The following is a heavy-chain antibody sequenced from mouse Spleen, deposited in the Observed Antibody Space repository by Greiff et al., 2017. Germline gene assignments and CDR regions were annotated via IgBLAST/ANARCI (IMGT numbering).Heavy chain of an antibody. Sequence: VQLQESGAELVRPGASVTLSCKASGYTFTDYEMHWVKQTPVHGLEWIGAIDPETGGTAYNQKFKGKAILTADKSSSTAYMELRSLTSEDSAVYYCTIGWEREFDYWGQGTTLTVSS. CDR2: IDPETGGT. V-gene: IGHV1-15*01. CDR1: GYTFTDYE. D-gene: IGHD1-1*02. CDR3: TIGWEREFDY. J-gene: IGHJ2*01.